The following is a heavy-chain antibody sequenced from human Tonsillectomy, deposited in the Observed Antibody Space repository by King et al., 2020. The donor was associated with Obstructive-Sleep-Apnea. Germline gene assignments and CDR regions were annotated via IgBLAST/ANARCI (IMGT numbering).Heavy chain of an antibody. CDR3: ARVFWGYYAMDV. CDR1: GFTFSSYW. V-gene: IGHV3-74*01. CDR2: ISSDGSDT. Sequence: VQLVESGGGLVQPGGSLRLSCAASGFTFSSYWIYWVRQAPGKGLLWVSRISSDGSDTSYADSVKGRLTISRDNAKNTLYLQMNSLRVEDAAVYYCARVFWGYYAMDVWGQGTTVTVSS. J-gene: IGHJ6*02. D-gene: IGHD3-16*01.